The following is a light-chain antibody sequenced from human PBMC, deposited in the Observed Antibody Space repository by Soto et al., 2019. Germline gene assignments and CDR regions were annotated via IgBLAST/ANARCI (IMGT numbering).Light chain of an antibody. CDR2: AAS. CDR1: QSISSY. Sequence: DIQMTQSPSSLSASVGDRVTITCRASQSISSYLNWYQQKPGKAPKLLIYAASSLQSGVPSRFSGSGSGTDFTLTISSLQPEDFATYSCQKSYRTPYTFGQGTKLEIK. V-gene: IGKV1-39*01. J-gene: IGKJ2*01. CDR3: QKSYRTPYT.